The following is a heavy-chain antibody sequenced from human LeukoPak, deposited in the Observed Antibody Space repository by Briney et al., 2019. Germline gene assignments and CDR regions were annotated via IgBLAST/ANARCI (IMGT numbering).Heavy chain of an antibody. J-gene: IGHJ5*02. V-gene: IGHV4-61*01. CDR1: GGSVSSGSYY. CDR2: MYYSGST. Sequence: SETLSLTCTVSGGSVSSGSYYWSWIRQPPGKGLEWIGYMYYSGSTNYNPSLKSRVTISVDTSKNQFSLKLSPVTAADTAVYYCAREWAMVRGVIPPYNWFDPWGQGTLVTVSS. D-gene: IGHD3-10*01. CDR3: AREWAMVRGVIPPYNWFDP.